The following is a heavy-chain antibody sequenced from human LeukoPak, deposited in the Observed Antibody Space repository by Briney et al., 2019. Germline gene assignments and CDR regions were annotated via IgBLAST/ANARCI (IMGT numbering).Heavy chain of an antibody. CDR1: GGSISSYY. CDR2: VYYSGST. CDR3: ASLRYCSGGSCFPKYFQH. J-gene: IGHJ1*01. D-gene: IGHD2-15*01. V-gene: IGHV4-59*08. Sequence: PSEPLSLPCTVSGGSISSYYWSWIRQPPGKGLDWIGYVYYSGSTNYNPSLKSRVTMSVATSKNQFSLKLSSVTAADTAVYACASLRYCSGGSCFPKYFQHWGQGTLVTVSS.